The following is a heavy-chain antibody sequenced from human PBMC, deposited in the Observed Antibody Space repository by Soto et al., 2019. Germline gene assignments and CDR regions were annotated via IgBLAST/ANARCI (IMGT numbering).Heavy chain of an antibody. D-gene: IGHD3-10*01. CDR1: GGSISSYY. CDR2: IYYSGST. CDR3: ARDGPYYYYGSGSYSPYGMDV. Sequence: KTSETLSLTCTVSGGSISSYYWIWIRQPPGKGLEWIGYIYYSGSTYYNPSLKSRVTISVDTSKNQFSLKLSSVTAADTAVYYCARDGPYYYYGSGSYSPYGMDVWGQGTTVTVSS. J-gene: IGHJ6*02. V-gene: IGHV4-59*06.